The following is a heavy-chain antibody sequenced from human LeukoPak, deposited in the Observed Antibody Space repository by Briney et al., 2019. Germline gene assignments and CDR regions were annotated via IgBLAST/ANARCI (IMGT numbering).Heavy chain of an antibody. J-gene: IGHJ4*02. CDR2: INPSGGST. V-gene: IGHV1-46*01. CDR3: ASGYSGYDAPPYYFDY. D-gene: IGHD5-12*01. CDR1: GYTFTSYY. Sequence: GASVKVSCKASGYTFTSYYIHWVRQAPGQGLEWMGIINPSGGSTSSAQKFQGRVTVTGDTSTSTVYMELSSLRSEDTAVYYCASGYSGYDAPPYYFDYWGQGTLVTVSS.